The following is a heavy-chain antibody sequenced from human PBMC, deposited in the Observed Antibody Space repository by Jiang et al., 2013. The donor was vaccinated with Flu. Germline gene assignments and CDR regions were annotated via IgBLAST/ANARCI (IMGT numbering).Heavy chain of an antibody. CDR2: TFYRSTWHN. Sequence: QTLSLTCVISGDSVSNYHSGWNWIRQSPSRGLEWLGRTFYRSTWHNDYAASVISRIAINLDTSKNQFSLQLSSVTPEDTAVYYCARDWSDTAMSNWGQGTLVTVSS. CDR1: GDSVSNYHSG. V-gene: IGHV6-1*01. D-gene: IGHD5-18*01. CDR3: ARDWSDTAMSN. J-gene: IGHJ4*02.